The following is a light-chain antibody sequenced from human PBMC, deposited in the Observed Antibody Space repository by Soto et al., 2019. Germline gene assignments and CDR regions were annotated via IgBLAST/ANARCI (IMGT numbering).Light chain of an antibody. V-gene: IGLV1-44*01. CDR3: AAWDNSLTGHLV. Sequence: QSVLTQPPSASGAPGQSVTISCSGSTSNIGSHSVSWYRHLPGTAPKVVMFSNDERPSGVPDRISGSKSGTSASLTISGLQSEDEADYYCAAWDNSLTGHLVFGGGTKVTVL. J-gene: IGLJ2*01. CDR2: SND. CDR1: TSNIGSHS.